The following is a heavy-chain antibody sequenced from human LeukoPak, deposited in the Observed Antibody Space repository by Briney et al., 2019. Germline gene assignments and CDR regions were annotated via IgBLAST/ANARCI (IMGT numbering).Heavy chain of an antibody. Sequence: SETLSLTCTVSGGSISNYHWSWIRQPPGKGLEWIGYIYYTGSTNYNPSLKSRVTISVDTSKNQFSLKLSPMSAADTAVYYCARETYRYCTSTSCGLYYFDYWGQGILVTVSS. CDR1: GGSISNYH. CDR2: IYYTGST. D-gene: IGHD2-2*01. J-gene: IGHJ4*02. CDR3: ARETYRYCTSTSCGLYYFDY. V-gene: IGHV4-59*01.